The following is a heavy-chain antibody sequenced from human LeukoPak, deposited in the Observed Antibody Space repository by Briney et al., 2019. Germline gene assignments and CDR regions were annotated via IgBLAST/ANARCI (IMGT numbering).Heavy chain of an antibody. J-gene: IGHJ4*02. CDR1: GGSISSSSYY. CDR2: TYYSGST. Sequence: PSETLSLTCTVSGGSISSSSYYWGWIRQPPGKGLEWIGSTYYSGSTYYNPSLKSRVTISVDTSKNQFSLKLSSVTAADTAVYYCARHQDIVLMVYATNQPFDYWGQGTLVTVSS. D-gene: IGHD2-8*01. CDR3: ARHQDIVLMVYATNQPFDY. V-gene: IGHV4-39*01.